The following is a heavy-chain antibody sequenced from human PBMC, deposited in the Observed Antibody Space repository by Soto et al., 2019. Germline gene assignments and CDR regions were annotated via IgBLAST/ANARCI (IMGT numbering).Heavy chain of an antibody. V-gene: IGHV3-11*01. D-gene: IGHD6-6*01. J-gene: IGHJ6*02. CDR1: GFTFSDYY. Sequence: PGGSLRLSCAASGFTFSDYYMSWIRQAPGKGLEWVSYISSSGSTIYYADSVKGRFTISRDNAKNPLYLQMNSLRAEDTAVYYCARGSSIAARLSGMDVWGQGTTVTVSS. CDR2: ISSSGSTI. CDR3: ARGSSIAARLSGMDV.